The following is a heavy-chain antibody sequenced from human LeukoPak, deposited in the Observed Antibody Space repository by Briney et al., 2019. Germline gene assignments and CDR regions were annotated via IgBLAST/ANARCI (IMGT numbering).Heavy chain of an antibody. CDR3: AREGVLRHNTFDI. V-gene: IGHV3-48*03. CDR1: GFTFNSYE. D-gene: IGHD4-17*01. J-gene: IGHJ3*02. CDR2: ICRSGTTT. Sequence: GGSLRLSCAASGFTFNSYEMNWVRQAPGKGLEWVSYICRSGTTTYSAYSVKGRFTISRDNAKNSLYLQINSLRAEETAVYYCAREGVLRHNTFDIWGQGTMVTV.